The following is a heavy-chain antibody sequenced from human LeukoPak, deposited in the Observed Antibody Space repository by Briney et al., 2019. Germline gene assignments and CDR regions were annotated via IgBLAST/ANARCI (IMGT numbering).Heavy chain of an antibody. V-gene: IGHV1-24*01. Sequence: ASVKVSCKVSGYTLSEFTLHWVRQAPAKGLEWMGCFDPEDGETIYAQKFQGRVTMTEDTSTETAYMELKSLTSDDTAVYYCANYVMTGWGVYFDYWGQGALVTVSS. CDR2: FDPEDGET. J-gene: IGHJ4*02. CDR3: ANYVMTGWGVYFDY. CDR1: GYTLSEFT. D-gene: IGHD3-16*01.